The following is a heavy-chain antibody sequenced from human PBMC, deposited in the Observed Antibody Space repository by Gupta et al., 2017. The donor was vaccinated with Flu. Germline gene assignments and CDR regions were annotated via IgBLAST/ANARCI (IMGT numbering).Heavy chain of an antibody. D-gene: IGHD4-17*01. Sequence: TSGMCVSWIRQPPGKALEWLALIDWDDDKYYSTSLKTRLTISKDTSKHQVVLTMTNMDPVDTATYYCARTPYGDYWWFDPWGHVTLVTVSS. J-gene: IGHJ5*02. CDR1: TSGMC. CDR3: ARTPYGDYWWFDP. V-gene: IGHV2-70*01. CDR2: IDWDDDK.